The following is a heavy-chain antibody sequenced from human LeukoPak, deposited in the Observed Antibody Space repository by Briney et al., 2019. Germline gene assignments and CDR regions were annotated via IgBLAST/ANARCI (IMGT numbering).Heavy chain of an antibody. V-gene: IGHV2-5*02. CDR3: AHLLYGSGWY. CDR2: IYWDDDK. Sequence: SGPTLVKPTQTLTLTCTFSGFSLSTSGVGVGWIRQPPGKALEWLALIYWDDDKRYSPSLKSRLTITKHTSKNQLLLTMTNIDPVDTATYYCAHLLYGSGWYWGQGTLVTVSS. CDR1: GFSLSTSGVG. J-gene: IGHJ4*02. D-gene: IGHD6-19*01.